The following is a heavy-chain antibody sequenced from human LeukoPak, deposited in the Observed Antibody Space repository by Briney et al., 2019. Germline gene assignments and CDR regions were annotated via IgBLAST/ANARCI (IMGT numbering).Heavy chain of an antibody. D-gene: IGHD2-2*01. CDR1: GFTFSSYR. CDR3: AREVKDIVVVPAAH. J-gene: IGHJ4*02. V-gene: IGHV3-21*01. CDR2: ISSSGGYI. Sequence: GGSLRLSCAASGFTFSSYRMNWVRQAPGEGLEWVASISSSGGYIYYVDSVKGRFTISRDNAKNSLYLQMNSLRAEDTAVYYCAREVKDIVVVPAAHWGQGTLVTVSS.